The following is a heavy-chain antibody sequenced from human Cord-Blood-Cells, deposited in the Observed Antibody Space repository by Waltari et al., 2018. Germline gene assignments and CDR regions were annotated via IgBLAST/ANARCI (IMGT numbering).Heavy chain of an antibody. D-gene: IGHD7-27*01. J-gene: IGHJ3*02. CDR3: AHSGATDAFDI. CDR1: GFTFSSYE. V-gene: IGHV3-48*03. CDR2: ISSSGSTI. Sequence: EVQLVESGGVLVQPGGSLRLACAASGFTFSSYEMNWVRQAPGKGLEWVSYISSSGSTIYYADSVKGRFTISRDNAKNSLYLQMNSLRAEDTAVYYCAHSGATDAFDIWGQGTMVTVSS.